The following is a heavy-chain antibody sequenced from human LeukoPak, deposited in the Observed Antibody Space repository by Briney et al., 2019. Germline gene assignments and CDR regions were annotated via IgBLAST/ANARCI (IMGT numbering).Heavy chain of an antibody. CDR3: AAYSSALGWLDP. V-gene: IGHV3-7*01. CDR1: GFTFSSHW. J-gene: IGHJ5*02. Sequence: GGSLRLSCAASGFTFSSHWMTWVRQAPGKGLEWVANIKQDGSEKYYVDSVKGRFSISRDNAKNSLYLQMNSLRDEDTAVYYCAAYSSALGWLDPWGQGTLVTVSS. CDR2: IKQDGSEK. D-gene: IGHD6-19*01.